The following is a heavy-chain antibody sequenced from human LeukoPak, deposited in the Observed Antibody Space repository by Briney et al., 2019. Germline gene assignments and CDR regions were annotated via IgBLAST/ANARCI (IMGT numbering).Heavy chain of an antibody. Sequence: GGSLRLSCAASGFTFSDYYMSWVRQAPGKGLEWVSAISGGGGSTYYADSAKGRFTISKDSSKNTLNLQMNSLRAEDTAVYYCAMDPGSGVRGWFDPWGQGTLVTVSS. CDR1: GFTFSDYY. CDR2: ISGGGGST. CDR3: AMDPGSGVRGWFDP. J-gene: IGHJ5*02. V-gene: IGHV3-23*01. D-gene: IGHD3-10*01.